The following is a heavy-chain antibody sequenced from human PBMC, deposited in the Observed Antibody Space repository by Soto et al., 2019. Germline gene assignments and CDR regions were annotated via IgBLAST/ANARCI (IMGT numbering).Heavy chain of an antibody. CDR3: PKASVLDTSTWFPPDH. J-gene: IGHJ4*02. D-gene: IGHD2-2*01. CDR2: IYYRSKWFE. Sequence: SQTLSLTCAISGDSVSSNSAGWNWIRQSPSRGLEWLGRIYYRSKWFEDYAMSLKSRLTFNPDTSKNLFTLQLKSVTPADTAVYYCPKASVLDTSTWFPPDHWGQGTLVTVSS. V-gene: IGHV6-1*01. CDR1: GDSVSSNSAG.